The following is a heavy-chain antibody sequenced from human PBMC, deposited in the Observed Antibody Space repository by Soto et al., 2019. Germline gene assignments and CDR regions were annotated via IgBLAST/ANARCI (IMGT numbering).Heavy chain of an antibody. CDR2: TYHSGTT. V-gene: IGHV4-4*02. D-gene: IGHD6-13*01. CDR3: AREVNSSPARGPNWFDP. J-gene: IGHJ5*02. Sequence: SETLSLTCAVSGDSINNSDWWSWVRQTPGKGLEWIGETYHSGTTNYDPSPKTRVTISIDKSKNQFSLKMNSVTAADTAVYYCAREVNSSPARGPNWFDPWGQGTLVTVSS. CDR1: GDSINNSDW.